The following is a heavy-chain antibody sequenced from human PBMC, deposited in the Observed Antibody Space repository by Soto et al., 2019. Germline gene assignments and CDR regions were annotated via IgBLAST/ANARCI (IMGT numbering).Heavy chain of an antibody. J-gene: IGHJ4*02. CDR1: RYTFTGSY. CDR3: ARGRGWRDY. V-gene: IGHV1-2*02. Sequence: ASLKVYWKDSRYTFTGSYIHWVRQAPGQGLEWMGWINPNSGGTDYAQKFQGRVTMTRDTSISTDYMELSSLTSDDTAVYYCARGRGWRDYWGQGTLVTVSS. D-gene: IGHD6-19*01. CDR2: INPNSGGT.